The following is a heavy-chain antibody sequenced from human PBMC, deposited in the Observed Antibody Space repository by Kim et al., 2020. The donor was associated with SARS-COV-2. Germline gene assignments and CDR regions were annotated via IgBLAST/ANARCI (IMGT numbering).Heavy chain of an antibody. CDR2: NNPSRGCT. D-gene: IGHD2-15*01. Sequence: ASVKVSCKASGYTFTSYYMHWVRQAPGQGLEWMGINNPSRGCTSYAQKFQGRVTMTRDTSTSTEYIELSSLRSEDTAVYYCARDRDGGWNAFDIWGQGTMVTVSS. CDR3: ARDRDGGWNAFDI. V-gene: IGHV1-46*01. J-gene: IGHJ3*02. CDR1: GYTFTSYY.